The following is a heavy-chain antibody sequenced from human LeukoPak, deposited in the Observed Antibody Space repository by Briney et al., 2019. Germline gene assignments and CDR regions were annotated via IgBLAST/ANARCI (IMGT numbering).Heavy chain of an antibody. CDR1: GYTFTDYF. CDR2: INPNSGDT. D-gene: IGHD2-8*01. CDR3: ARVWPCINGVCPDVLEY. J-gene: IGHJ4*02. V-gene: IGHV1-2*02. Sequence: ASVKVSCKASGYTFTDYFMHWVRQAPGQGLEWMGWINPNSGDTNYAQKFQGRVTMTRDTSIRTAYMELSSLRSDDTAVYYCARVWPCINGVCPDVLEYWGQGTRVTVSS.